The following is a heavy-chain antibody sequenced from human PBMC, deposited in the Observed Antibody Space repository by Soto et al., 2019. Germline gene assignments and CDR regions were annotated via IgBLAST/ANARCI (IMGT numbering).Heavy chain of an antibody. CDR1: GYNFTNYW. V-gene: IGHV5-10-1*01. CDR2: IDPSDSYT. Sequence: GESLKISCQAFGYNFTNYWIGWVRQMPGKGLERMGRIDPSDSYTNYSPSFQGHVTISADKSISTAYLQWSSLKASDTAMYYCARQGEPHWFDPWGQGTLVTVS. J-gene: IGHJ5*02. CDR3: ARQGEPHWFDP.